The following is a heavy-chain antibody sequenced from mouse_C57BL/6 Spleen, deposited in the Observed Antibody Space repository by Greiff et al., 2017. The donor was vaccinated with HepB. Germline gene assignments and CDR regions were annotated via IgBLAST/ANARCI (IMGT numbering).Heavy chain of an antibody. Sequence: VKLMESGAELVRPGASVTLSCKASGYTFTDYEMHWVKQTPVHGLEWIGAIDPETGGTAYNQKFKGKAILTADKSSSTAYMELRSLTSEDSAVYYCTRGTPYDYDFDYWGQGTTLTVSS. J-gene: IGHJ2*01. CDR1: GYTFTDYE. CDR3: TRGTPYDYDFDY. CDR2: IDPETGGT. V-gene: IGHV1-15*01. D-gene: IGHD2-4*01.